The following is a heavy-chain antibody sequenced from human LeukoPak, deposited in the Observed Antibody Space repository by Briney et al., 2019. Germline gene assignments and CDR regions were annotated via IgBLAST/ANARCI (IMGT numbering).Heavy chain of an antibody. CDR3: ARDAYCSGGICYSGY. Sequence: GGSLRLSCAASGFTLNTYSMNWVRQAPGKGLEWVSSISSGSRYIYYADSVKGRFTISRDNAKNSLYLQMNSLRAEDTAVYYCARDAYCSGGICYSGYWGQGTLVTVSS. CDR1: GFTLNTYS. D-gene: IGHD2-15*01. J-gene: IGHJ4*02. V-gene: IGHV3-21*01. CDR2: ISSGSRYI.